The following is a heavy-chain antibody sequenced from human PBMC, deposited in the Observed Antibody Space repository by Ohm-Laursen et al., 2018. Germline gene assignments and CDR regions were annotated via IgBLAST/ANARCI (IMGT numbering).Heavy chain of an antibody. V-gene: IGHV6-1*01. D-gene: IGHD6-13*01. CDR3: ARGRVYGISRPFDY. CDR1: GDSVSSNSAA. Sequence: PTQTLTLTCAISGDSVSSNSAAWNWIRQSPSRGLEWLGRTYYGSKWYNDYAVSVKSRITINPDTSKNQFSLQLNSVTPEDTAVYYCARGRVYGISRPFDYWGQGTLVTVSS. J-gene: IGHJ4*02. CDR2: TYYGSKWYN.